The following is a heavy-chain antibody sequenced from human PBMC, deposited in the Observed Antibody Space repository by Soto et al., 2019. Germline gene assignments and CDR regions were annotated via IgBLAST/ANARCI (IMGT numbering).Heavy chain of an antibody. D-gene: IGHD2-15*01. V-gene: IGHV1-69*02. CDR1: GGTFSSYT. CDR3: ARSDCSGGSCYGAPFDY. Sequence: VSCKASGGTFSSYTIGWVRQAPGQGLEWMGRIIPILGIANYAQKFQGRVTITADKSTSTAYMELSSLRSEDTAVYYCARSDCSGGSCYGAPFDYWGQGTLVTVSS. J-gene: IGHJ4*02. CDR2: IIPILGIA.